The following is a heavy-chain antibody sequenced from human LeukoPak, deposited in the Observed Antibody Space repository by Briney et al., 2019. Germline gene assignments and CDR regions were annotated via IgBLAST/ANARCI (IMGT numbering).Heavy chain of an antibody. J-gene: IGHJ4*02. CDR2: IWYDGSNK. CDR3: ARGAGSGSYFDY. D-gene: IGHD3-10*01. CDR1: GFTFSSYG. V-gene: IGHV3-33*01. Sequence: PGRSLRLSCAASGFTFSSYGMHWVRQAPGKGLEWVSVIWYDGSNKYYGDSVKGRFTISRDNSKDTLYLQMNSLRAEDTAVYYCARGAGSGSYFDYWGQGTLVTVSS.